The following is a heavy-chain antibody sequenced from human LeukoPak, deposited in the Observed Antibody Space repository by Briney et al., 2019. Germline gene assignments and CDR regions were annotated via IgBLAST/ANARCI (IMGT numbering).Heavy chain of an antibody. V-gene: IGHV3-21*01. Sequence: PGGSLRLSCAASGFTFSSYSMNWVRQAPGKGLEWVSSISSSSSYIYYADSVKGRFTISRDNAKNSLYLQMNSLRAEDTAVYYCAREQWLSTDYFDYWGQGTLVTVSS. CDR1: GFTFSSYS. J-gene: IGHJ4*02. D-gene: IGHD6-19*01. CDR2: ISSSSSYI. CDR3: AREQWLSTDYFDY.